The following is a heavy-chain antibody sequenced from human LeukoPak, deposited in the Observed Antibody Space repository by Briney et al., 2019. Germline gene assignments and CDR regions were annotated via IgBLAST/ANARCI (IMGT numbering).Heavy chain of an antibody. V-gene: IGHV1-18*01. CDR3: ARRIVGGHLGDY. D-gene: IGHD1-26*01. J-gene: IGHJ4*02. Sequence: ASVKVSCKASGYTFGNYGMSWVRQAPGQGLEWMGWISAKNGNIDYAQKFQGRVTMTADRSTSTAYMELRGLRSDDTAIYYCARRIVGGHLGDYWGQGTLVTVSS. CDR2: ISAKNGNI. CDR1: GYTFGNYG.